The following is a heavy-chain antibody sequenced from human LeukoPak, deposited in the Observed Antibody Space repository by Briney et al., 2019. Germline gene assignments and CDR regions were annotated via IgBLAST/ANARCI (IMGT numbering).Heavy chain of an antibody. CDR3: ARGGSIWFGEPTTLGMDV. CDR2: IYYSGST. V-gene: IGHV4-61*01. Sequence: SETLSLTCTVSGVSVSSGSYYWSWIRQPPGKGLEWIGYIYYSGSTNYNPSLKSRVTISVDTSKNQFSLELSSVTAADTAVYYCARGGSIWFGEPTTLGMDVWGQGTTVTVSS. J-gene: IGHJ6*02. D-gene: IGHD3-10*01. CDR1: GVSVSSGSYY.